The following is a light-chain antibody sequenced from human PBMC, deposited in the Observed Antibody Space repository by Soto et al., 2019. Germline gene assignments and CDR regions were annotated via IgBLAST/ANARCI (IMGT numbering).Light chain of an antibody. Sequence: EIVLTQSPATLSLSPGERATFSCRASQSVSSDLVWYQHKPGQAPRLLIYDASNRATGIPARFSGSGSGTDFTLTISSLEPEVFAVYYCQQRSNWPPLTFGGGTKVDIK. CDR1: QSVSSD. CDR2: DAS. J-gene: IGKJ4*01. V-gene: IGKV3-11*01. CDR3: QQRSNWPPLT.